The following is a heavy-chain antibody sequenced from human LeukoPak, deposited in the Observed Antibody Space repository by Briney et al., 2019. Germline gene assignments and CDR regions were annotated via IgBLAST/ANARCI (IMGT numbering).Heavy chain of an antibody. V-gene: IGHV3-43*02. CDR2: ISGDGATT. CDR3: AKDYY. J-gene: IGHJ4*02. CDR1: GFTFDDCP. Sequence: PGGSLRLSCAASGFTFDDCPMHWVRQGPGKGLEWLSLISGDGATTYYADSVKGRFTISRDNIKNSLYLQMHSLRTEDTALYYCAKDYYWGQGTLVTVSS.